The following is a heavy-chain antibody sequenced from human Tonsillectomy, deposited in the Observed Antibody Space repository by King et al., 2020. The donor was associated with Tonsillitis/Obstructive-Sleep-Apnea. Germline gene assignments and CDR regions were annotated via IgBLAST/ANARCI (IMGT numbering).Heavy chain of an antibody. D-gene: IGHD2-15*01. Sequence: HVQLQQWGAGLLKPSETLALPCAVYGGSFSGYYWSWIRQSPGKGLEWIGEINHSGSTNYNPSLKSRVNISVDTSKNQFSLKLSSVTAADTAVYYCAREDIVVVVATTAFDIWGQGTMVTVSS. CDR1: GGSFSGYY. J-gene: IGHJ3*02. CDR2: INHSGST. V-gene: IGHV4-34*01. CDR3: AREDIVVVVATTAFDI.